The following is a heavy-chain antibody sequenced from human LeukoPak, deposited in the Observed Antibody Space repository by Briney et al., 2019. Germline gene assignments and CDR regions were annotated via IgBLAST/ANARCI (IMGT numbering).Heavy chain of an antibody. J-gene: IGHJ3*02. CDR1: GFTFSSYA. D-gene: IGHD3-22*01. CDR2: ISYDGSNK. V-gene: IGHV3-30-3*01. Sequence: AGGSLRLSCAASGFTFSSYAMHWVRQAPGKGLEWVAVISYDGSNKYYADSVKGRFTISRDNSKNTLYLQMNSLRAEDTAVYYCAREFAVINAFDIWGQGTMVTVSS. CDR3: AREFAVINAFDI.